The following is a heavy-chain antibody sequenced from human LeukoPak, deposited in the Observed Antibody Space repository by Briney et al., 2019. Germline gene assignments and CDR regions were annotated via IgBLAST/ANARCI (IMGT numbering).Heavy chain of an antibody. CDR2: IIPIFGTA. Sequence: GASVKVSCKASGGTFSSYAISWVRQAPGQGLEWMGRIIPIFGTANYAHKFQGRVTITTDESTSTAYMELSSLRSEDTAVYYCARSAGWSKTWFDPWGQGTLVTVSS. CDR3: ARSAGWSKTWFDP. D-gene: IGHD3-3*01. J-gene: IGHJ5*02. V-gene: IGHV1-69*05. CDR1: GGTFSSYA.